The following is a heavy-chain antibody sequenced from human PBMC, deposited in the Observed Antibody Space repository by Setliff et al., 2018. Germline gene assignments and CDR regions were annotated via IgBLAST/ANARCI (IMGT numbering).Heavy chain of an antibody. CDR1: GGSISSYY. Sequence: PSETLSLTCTVSGGSISSYYWSWIRQPPGKGLEWIGYIYYSGSTNYSPSLQSRVTISVDTSKNQFSLKLSSVTAADTAVYYCASGLNWLSSTEFDYWGQGTPVTVSS. CDR3: ASGLNWLSSTEFDY. V-gene: IGHV4-59*08. CDR2: IYYSGST. D-gene: IGHD1-20*01. J-gene: IGHJ4*02.